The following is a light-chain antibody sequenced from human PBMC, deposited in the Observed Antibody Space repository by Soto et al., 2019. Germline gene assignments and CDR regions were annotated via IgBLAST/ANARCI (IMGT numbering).Light chain of an antibody. CDR2: GVN. J-gene: IGLJ2*01. Sequence: QSALTQPRSVSGSPGQSVTISCTGTSSDIGGYNYVSWYQQHPGKAPKVIICGVNKRPSGVPDRFSGSKSGNTASLTISGLQADDEADYYCCSFAGSYTWVFDGGTKVTVV. V-gene: IGLV2-11*01. CDR1: SSDIGGYNY. CDR3: CSFAGSYTWV.